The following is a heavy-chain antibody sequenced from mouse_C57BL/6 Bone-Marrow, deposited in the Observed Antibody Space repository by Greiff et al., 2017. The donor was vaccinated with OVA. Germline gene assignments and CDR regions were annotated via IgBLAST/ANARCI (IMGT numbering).Heavy chain of an antibody. CDR2: IDPENGDT. Sequence: VQLQQSGAELVRPGASVKLSCTASGFNIKDDYMHWVKQRPEQGLEWIGWIDPENGDTEYASKFQGKATITADTSSNTAYLQLSSLTSEDTAVYYYTARPPSEYYAMDYWGQGTSVTVSS. CDR1: GFNIKDDY. J-gene: IGHJ4*01. V-gene: IGHV14-4*01. CDR3: TARPPSEYYAMDY.